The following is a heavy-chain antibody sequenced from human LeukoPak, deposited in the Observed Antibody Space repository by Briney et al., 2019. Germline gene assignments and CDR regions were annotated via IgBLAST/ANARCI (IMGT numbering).Heavy chain of an antibody. CDR2: ISYDGIVK. Sequence: GGSLRLSCAASGFTFSSYAMSWVRQAPGRGLEWVAVISYDGIVKHYTDSVKGRFTISRDNSRNTLYLQMNSLGTEDTAVYYCAKEIHPRSSNGWPFDYWGQGTLVTVSS. CDR1: GFTFSSYA. J-gene: IGHJ4*02. D-gene: IGHD6-19*01. CDR3: AKEIHPRSSNGWPFDY. V-gene: IGHV3-30*18.